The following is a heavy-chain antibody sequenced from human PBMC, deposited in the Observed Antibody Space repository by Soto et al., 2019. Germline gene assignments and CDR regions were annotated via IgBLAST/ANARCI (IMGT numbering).Heavy chain of an antibody. D-gene: IGHD1-1*01. CDR1: GASISSRDW. J-gene: IGHJ4*02. CDR3: ARIMYNKKGLDS. CDR2: ISPGGGT. V-gene: IGHV4-4*02. Sequence: QVQLQESGPGLVKPSGTLSLTCAVSGASISSRDWWTWVRQHPGRGLEGIGGISPGGGTNYDPSLTSRGTISVDRSENQLPLKLHSVTAAATALYYCARIMYNKKGLDSWGQGDLVTVSS.